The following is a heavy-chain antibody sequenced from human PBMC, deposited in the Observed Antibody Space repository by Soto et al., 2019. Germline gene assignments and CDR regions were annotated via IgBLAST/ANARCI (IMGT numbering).Heavy chain of an antibody. CDR2: IWFDGTKS. D-gene: IGHD6-13*01. V-gene: IGHV3-33*01. CDR1: GFNFSNYG. CDR3: ARVSGRAAAYYYYFYYMDV. J-gene: IGHJ6*03. Sequence: QVQLVESGGGVGQPGRSLRLSCAASGFNFSNYGMQWVRQAPGKGLEWVAGIWFDGTKSHYADSVKGRFTISRDNSKNTGYLQMNRLRAEDTSVYYCARVSGRAAAYYYYFYYMDVWGKGTKVTVSS.